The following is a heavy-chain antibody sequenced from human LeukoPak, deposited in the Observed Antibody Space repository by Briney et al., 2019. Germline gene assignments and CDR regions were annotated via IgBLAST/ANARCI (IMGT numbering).Heavy chain of an antibody. D-gene: IGHD3-16*01. CDR2: IHHSGST. Sequence: SETLSLTCTVSGYSISSDYYWGWIRQPPGKGLEWIGSIHHSGSTYYNPSLKSRVTISVDTSKNQFSLKLSSVTAADTAVYYCARVFGGYYYMDVWGKGTTVTVSS. CDR3: ARVFGGYYYMDV. V-gene: IGHV4-38-2*02. J-gene: IGHJ6*03. CDR1: GYSISSDYY.